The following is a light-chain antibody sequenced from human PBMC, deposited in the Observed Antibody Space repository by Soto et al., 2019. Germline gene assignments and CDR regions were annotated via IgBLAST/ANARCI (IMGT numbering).Light chain of an antibody. CDR3: KQYGAQPYY. V-gene: IGKV3-20*01. CDR2: GAS. Sequence: EVVLTQSPGMLSLSLGERATLSCRASQSVSSSYLGWYQQRPGQAPRLLMYGASRRATGIPDRFSGSGSGTDFTLTISRLEPEDFAVYYCKQYGAQPYYFGQGTKLEIK. CDR1: QSVSSSY. J-gene: IGKJ2*01.